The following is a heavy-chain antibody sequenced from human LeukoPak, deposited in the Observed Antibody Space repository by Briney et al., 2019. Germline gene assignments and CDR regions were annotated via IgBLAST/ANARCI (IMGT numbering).Heavy chain of an antibody. J-gene: IGHJ4*02. CDR2: ISSSGSTT. V-gene: IGHV3-48*03. CDR3: AKDLGYTPDY. D-gene: IGHD5-18*01. CDR1: GFTFSSYE. Sequence: PGGSLRLSCAASGFTFSSYEMNWVRQAPGKGLEWVSYISSSGSTTYYADSVKGRFTISRDNSKNTLYLQMNSLRAEDTAVYYCAKDLGYTPDYWGQGTLVTVSS.